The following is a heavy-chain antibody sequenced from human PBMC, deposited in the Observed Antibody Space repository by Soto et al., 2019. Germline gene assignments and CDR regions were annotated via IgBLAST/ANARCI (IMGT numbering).Heavy chain of an antibody. J-gene: IGHJ4*02. CDR3: AREDRNYYDSSGYYQ. CDR1: GGSVNGYY. D-gene: IGHD3-22*01. Sequence: SETLSLTCAVYGGSVNGYYWNWIRQPPGKGLEWIGYIHSGGSTNYKSSLKSRVTISKDTSKNQFSLNLGSVTAADTAVYYCAREDRNYYDSSGYYQWGQGTLVTVSS. V-gene: IGHV4-34*09. CDR2: IHSGGST.